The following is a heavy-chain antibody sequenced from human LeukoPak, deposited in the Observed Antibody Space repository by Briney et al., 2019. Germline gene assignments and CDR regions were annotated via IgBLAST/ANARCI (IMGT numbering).Heavy chain of an antibody. CDR1: GYTFTGYY. V-gene: IGHV1-46*01. CDR2: INPSGGST. CDR3: AREAVGGCSGGSCYFDY. Sequence: ASVKVSCKASGYTFTGYYMHWVRQAPGQGLEWMGIINPSGGSTSYAQKFQGRVTMTRDTSTSTVYMELSSLRSEDTAVYYCAREAVGGCSGGSCYFDYWGQGTLVTVSS. J-gene: IGHJ4*02. D-gene: IGHD2-15*01.